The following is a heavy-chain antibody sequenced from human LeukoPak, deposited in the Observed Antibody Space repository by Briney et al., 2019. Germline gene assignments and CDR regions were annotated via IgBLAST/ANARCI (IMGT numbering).Heavy chain of an antibody. D-gene: IGHD2-2*02. CDR2: IYPGDSDT. V-gene: IGHV5-51*01. CDR1: GYSFTSYW. J-gene: IGHJ6*02. CDR3: ARRYCSSTSCYRDYYGIGV. Sequence: GESLKIYCKGSGYSFTSYWIGWVRQMPGKGLEWMGIIYPGDSDTRYSPSFQGQVTISADKSISTAYLQWSSLKASDTAMYYCARRYCSSTSCYRDYYGIGVWGQGTTVTVSS.